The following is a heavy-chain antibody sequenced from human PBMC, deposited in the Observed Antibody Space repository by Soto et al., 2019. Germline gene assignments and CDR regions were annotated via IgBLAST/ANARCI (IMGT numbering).Heavy chain of an antibody. V-gene: IGHV4-31*03. J-gene: IGHJ4*02. CDR2: IYYSGST. D-gene: IGHD4-17*01. CDR1: GGSISTGGYY. CDR3: ARGLSVTLFDN. Sequence: QVQLQESGPGLVKPSQTLSLTCTVSGGSISTGGYYWTWIRQHPGKGVEWIGYIYYSGSTYYNPSLKSRVTTSVATSKNQFSLKLSSVTAADTAVYYCARGLSVTLFDNWGQGTLVTVSS.